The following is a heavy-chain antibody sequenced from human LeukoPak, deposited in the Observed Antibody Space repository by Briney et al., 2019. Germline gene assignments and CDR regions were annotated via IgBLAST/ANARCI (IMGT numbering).Heavy chain of an antibody. CDR2: ISWNSASI. CDR1: GFTSDDYA. V-gene: IGHV3-9*02. Sequence: HPGGSLRLSCTASGFTSDDYAMHWVRQAPGKGLEWVSGISWNSASIEYADSVKGRFTISRDNAKNSLYLQMNSLRAEETAIYYCARDKGYSIDQWGQGTLVTVSS. D-gene: IGHD5-18*01. J-gene: IGHJ5*02. CDR3: ARDKGYSIDQ.